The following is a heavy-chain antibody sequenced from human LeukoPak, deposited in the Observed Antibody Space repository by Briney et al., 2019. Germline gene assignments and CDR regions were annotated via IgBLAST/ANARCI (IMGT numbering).Heavy chain of an antibody. D-gene: IGHD3-22*01. CDR3: ARGGGYDSSGYPYFDY. V-gene: IGHV1-69*01. J-gene: IGHJ4*02. Sequence: GSSVTVSFKSSVGTFISYAISWVGQAPGQGREWMGGIIPIFGTANYAQKFQGRVTITADESTSTAYMELSSLRSEDTAVYYCARGGGYDSSGYPYFDYWGQGTLVTVSS. CDR2: IIPIFGTA. CDR1: VGTFISYA.